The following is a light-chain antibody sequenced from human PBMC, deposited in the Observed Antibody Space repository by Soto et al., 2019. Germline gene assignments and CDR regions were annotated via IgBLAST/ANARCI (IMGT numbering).Light chain of an antibody. CDR2: DAS. CDR3: QQRFSWPPLT. Sequence: EIVLTQSPVTLSLSPGERATLSCRASHSVSSYLAWYQQKPGQAPRLLIYDASNRAADIPARFSGSGSGTDFTLTISSLEPEDFAIYYCQQRFSWPPLTFGGGTKVDIK. J-gene: IGKJ4*01. CDR1: HSVSSY. V-gene: IGKV3-11*01.